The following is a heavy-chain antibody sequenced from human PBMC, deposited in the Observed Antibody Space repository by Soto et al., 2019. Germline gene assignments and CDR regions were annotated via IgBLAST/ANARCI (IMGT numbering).Heavy chain of an antibody. CDR1: GFIFSNYD. CDR3: VRHAKLTSVTANVGYYYGLDI. CDR2: IGTSGGGT. J-gene: IGHJ6*02. V-gene: IGHV3-23*01. D-gene: IGHD4-4*01. Sequence: EVQLLESGGGLVQPGGSLRLSCAASGFIFSNYDMSWVRLAPGKGLEWVSVIGTSGGGTYYADSVKGRFTISRDNSKNSVSLQMSSLRAEDTALYMCVRHAKLTSVTANVGYYYGLDIRGPGTTVTISS.